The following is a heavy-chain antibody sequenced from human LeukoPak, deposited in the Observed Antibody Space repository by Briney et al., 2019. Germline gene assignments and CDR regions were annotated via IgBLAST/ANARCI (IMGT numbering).Heavy chain of an antibody. CDR1: GFTFSSYW. Sequence: GGSLRLSCAASGFTFSSYWMSWVRQAPGKGLEWVANIKQDGSEKYYVDSVKGRFTISRDNAKNSLYLQMNSLRAEGTAVYYCASESYGDYEDYYFDYWGQGTLVTVSS. J-gene: IGHJ4*02. V-gene: IGHV3-7*01. CDR3: ASESYGDYEDYYFDY. CDR2: IKQDGSEK. D-gene: IGHD4-17*01.